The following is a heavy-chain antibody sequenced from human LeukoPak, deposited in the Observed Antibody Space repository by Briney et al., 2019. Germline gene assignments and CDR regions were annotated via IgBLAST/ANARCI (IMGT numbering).Heavy chain of an antibody. J-gene: IGHJ4*02. CDR3: ARLNSGWYYFDY. D-gene: IGHD6-19*01. CDR2: IYPGDSDT. V-gene: IGHV5-51*01. Sequence: GEALKISSPDSGYSFTNYWIGWVREMPGKGLEWSVIIYPGDSDTRYSPSFQGQVTISADNSIRSGYQQCSSLNCSDTAMYYCARLNSGWYYFDYWGQGTLVTVSS. CDR1: GYSFTNYW.